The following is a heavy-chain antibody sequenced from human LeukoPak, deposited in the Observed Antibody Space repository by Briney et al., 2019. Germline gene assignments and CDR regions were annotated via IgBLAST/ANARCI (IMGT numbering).Heavy chain of an antibody. CDR3: AKPYRLRLGELSYFDY. V-gene: IGHV3-23*01. Sequence: GGSLRLSCAASGFTFSSYAMSWVRQAPGKGLEWVSAISGSGGSTYYADSVKGRFTISRDNSKNTLHLQMNSLRAEDTAVYYCAKPYRLRLGELSYFDYWGQGTLVTVSS. CDR2: ISGSGGST. CDR1: GFTFSSYA. J-gene: IGHJ4*02. D-gene: IGHD3-16*02.